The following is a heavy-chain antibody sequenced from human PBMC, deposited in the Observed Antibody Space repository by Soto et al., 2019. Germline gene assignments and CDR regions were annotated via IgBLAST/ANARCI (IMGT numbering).Heavy chain of an antibody. CDR1: GYTFTDFA. D-gene: IGHD6-19*01. CDR2: INPATGNI. V-gene: IGHV1-3*01. CDR3: TREGAVAGNWLDP. Sequence: GASVKVSCKTSGYTFTDFAMHWVRQAPGQSLEWMGWINPATGNIKYLKKFEGRVTITRDTSASTVYMDLGSLRSEDTAVYYCTREGAVAGNWLDPWGQGTLVTVSS. J-gene: IGHJ5*02.